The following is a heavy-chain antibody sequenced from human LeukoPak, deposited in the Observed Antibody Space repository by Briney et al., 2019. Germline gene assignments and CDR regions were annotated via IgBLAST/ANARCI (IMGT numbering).Heavy chain of an antibody. CDR1: GGSFSGYY. J-gene: IGHJ4*02. CDR3: ATTYCGGDCPYDY. Sequence: SETLSLTCAVYGGSFSGYYWSWIRQPPGKGLEWIGEINHSGSTNYNPSLKSRVTISVDTSKNQFPLKLSSVTAADTAVYYCATTYCGGDCPYDYWGQGTLVTVSS. V-gene: IGHV4-34*01. D-gene: IGHD2-21*01. CDR2: INHSGST.